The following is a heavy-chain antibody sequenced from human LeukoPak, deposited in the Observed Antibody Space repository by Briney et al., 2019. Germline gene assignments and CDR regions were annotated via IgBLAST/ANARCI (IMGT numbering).Heavy chain of an antibody. J-gene: IGHJ3*01. CDR3: AKGVLSGYGLVDF. V-gene: IGHV3-23*01. Sequence: GGSLRLSCAASGFTFSSYAMSWVRQAPGKGLEWVSAISGSGHSTYYTDSVKGRFTISRDNSKNTLYLQMNSLRAEDTAIYYCAKGVLSGYGLVDFWGLGTMVTVSS. CDR2: ISGSGHST. CDR1: GFTFSSYA. D-gene: IGHD3-22*01.